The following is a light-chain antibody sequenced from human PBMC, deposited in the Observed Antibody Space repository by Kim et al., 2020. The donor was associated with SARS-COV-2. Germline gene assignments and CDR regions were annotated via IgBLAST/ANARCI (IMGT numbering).Light chain of an antibody. CDR2: KAS. CDR3: QQYNSYSWT. J-gene: IGKJ1*01. CDR1: QSISSW. Sequence: DIQMTQSPSNLSASVGDRVTITCRASQSISSWLAWYQQTPGKAPKLLIYKASNLESGVPSRFSGSGSGTEFTLTISSLQPDDFATYYCQQYNSYSWTFGQGTKVDIK. V-gene: IGKV1-5*03.